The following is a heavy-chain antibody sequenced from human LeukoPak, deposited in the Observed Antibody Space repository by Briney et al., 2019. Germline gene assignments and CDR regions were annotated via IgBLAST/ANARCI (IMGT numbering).Heavy chain of an antibody. CDR3: ARGDAFDI. CDR1: GGSISSGGYS. CDR2: IYHSGST. Sequence: PSQTQSLTCVVSGGSISSGGYSWSWIRQPPGKGLEWIGYIYHSGSTYYNPSLKSRVTISVDRSKNQFSLKLSSVTAADTAVYYRARGDAFDIWGQGTMVTVSS. J-gene: IGHJ3*02. V-gene: IGHV4-30-2*01.